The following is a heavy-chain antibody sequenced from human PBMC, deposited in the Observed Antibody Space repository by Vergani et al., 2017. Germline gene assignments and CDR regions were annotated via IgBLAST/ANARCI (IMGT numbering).Heavy chain of an antibody. J-gene: IGHJ4*02. V-gene: IGHV4-39*01. CDR3: ARTESFILRHCHWAL. Sequence: QLHLQESGPGLVKPSETLSLTCTVSGRSITSSSYYWGWIRQPPGKGLEWIGNIYHSGGAYYNPSLKGRVTISVDTSKNQFSLEVTSVTAADTAIYFWARTESFILRHCHWALWGQGTLVTVSS. CDR1: GRSITSSSYY. CDR2: IYHSGGA. D-gene: IGHD3-9*01.